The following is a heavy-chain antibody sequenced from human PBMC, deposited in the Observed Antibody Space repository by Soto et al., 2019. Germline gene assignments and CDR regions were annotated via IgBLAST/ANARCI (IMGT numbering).Heavy chain of an antibody. Sequence: QVQLVQSGAEVKKPGASVKVSCKASGYTFTTYGSNWVRQAPGQGLEWMGWISAYNGNTNYAQKLQGRVTMTTDTATSTAYMELRSLRSDDTAVYYCARVWVGTTFAYYYGMDVWGQGTPVTVSS. D-gene: IGHD1-1*01. J-gene: IGHJ6*02. CDR1: GYTFTTYG. CDR3: ARVWVGTTFAYYYGMDV. CDR2: ISAYNGNT. V-gene: IGHV1-18*01.